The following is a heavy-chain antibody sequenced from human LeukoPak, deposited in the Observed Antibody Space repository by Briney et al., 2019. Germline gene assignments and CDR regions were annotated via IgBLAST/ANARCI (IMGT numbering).Heavy chain of an antibody. CDR2: INWNGGST. D-gene: IGHD4-17*01. J-gene: IGHJ2*01. V-gene: IGHV3-20*04. CDR1: GFTFDDYG. CDR3: ARDWPPTTVTTFWWYFDL. Sequence: PGGSLRLSCAASGFTFDDYGMSWVRQAPGKGLEGVSGINWNGGSTGYADSVKGRFTISRDNAKNSLYLQMNSLRAEDTAVCYCARDWPPTTVTTFWWYFDLWGRGTLVTVSS.